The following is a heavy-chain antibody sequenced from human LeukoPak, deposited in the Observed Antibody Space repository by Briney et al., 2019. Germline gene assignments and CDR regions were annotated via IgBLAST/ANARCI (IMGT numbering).Heavy chain of an antibody. D-gene: IGHD1-26*01. CDR3: ARDSGSYYFDY. V-gene: IGHV4-31*03. Sequence: PSQTLSLTCTVSGGSIGSGGYYWSWIRQRPGKGLEWIGYISYSGSTYYNPSLKSRVTISVDTSKNQLSLKLSSVTAADTAVYYCARDSGSYYFDYWGQGTLVTVSS. J-gene: IGHJ4*02. CDR2: ISYSGST. CDR1: GGSIGSGGYY.